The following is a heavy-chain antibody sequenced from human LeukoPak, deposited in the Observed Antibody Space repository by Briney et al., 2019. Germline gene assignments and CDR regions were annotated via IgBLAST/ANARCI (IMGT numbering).Heavy chain of an antibody. CDR2: IYYSGTT. V-gene: IGHV4-59*08. D-gene: IGHD1-26*01. CDR3: ARHGGSYFDY. CDR1: GGSISSYY. J-gene: IGHJ4*02. Sequence: SETLSVTCTVSGGSISSYYWSWIRQAPGKGLEWIGYIYYSGTTKYNPSLMGRVSISVDTSKNQFSLRLSSVAAAGTAVYYCARHGGSYFDYSGQGTLVTVSS.